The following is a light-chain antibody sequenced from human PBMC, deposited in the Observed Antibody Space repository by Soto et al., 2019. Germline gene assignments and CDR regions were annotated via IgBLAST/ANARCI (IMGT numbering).Light chain of an antibody. V-gene: IGLV1-47*01. CDR1: SSNIGSNY. CDR2: RRN. Sequence: QPVLTQPPSASGTPGQRVTISCSGSSSNIGSNYIYWYHHLPGTAPKLLIYRRNQRPSGVPDRLSGSKSGTSASQAISGLRSEDEADYYCAPWDDSLSAHVLFGGWTKVIVL. J-gene: IGLJ2*01. CDR3: APWDDSLSAHVL.